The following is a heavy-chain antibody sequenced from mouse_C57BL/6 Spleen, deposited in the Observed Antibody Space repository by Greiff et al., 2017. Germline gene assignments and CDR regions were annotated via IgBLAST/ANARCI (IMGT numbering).Heavy chain of an antibody. CDR1: GYAFSSSW. CDR2: IYPGDGAT. V-gene: IGHV1-82*01. J-gene: IGHJ4*01. D-gene: IGHD3-2*02. Sequence: QVQLQQSGPELVKPGASVKISCKASGYAFSSSWMNWVKQRPGKGLEWIGRIYPGDGATNYNGKFKGKATLTADKSSSTAYMPLSSLTSEDSAVYFCARERSSVAMGYWGQGTSVTVSS. CDR3: ARERSSVAMGY.